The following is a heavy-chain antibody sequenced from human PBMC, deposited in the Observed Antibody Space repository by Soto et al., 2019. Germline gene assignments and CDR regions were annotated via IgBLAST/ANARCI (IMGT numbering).Heavy chain of an antibody. CDR1: GFSVSATKY. J-gene: IGHJ3*02. CDR2: IYSGGTY. CDR3: ARANDLNAFVM. Sequence: EVQLVESGGGLVQPGGSLRLTCVASGFSVSATKYMNWLRQAPDKGLEWASVIYSGGTYYYADSVKGRFTISRHDSKNTLYLQMDSLRPEDTAVYFWARANDLNAFVMWDPRKMVTVSS. V-gene: IGHV3-53*04.